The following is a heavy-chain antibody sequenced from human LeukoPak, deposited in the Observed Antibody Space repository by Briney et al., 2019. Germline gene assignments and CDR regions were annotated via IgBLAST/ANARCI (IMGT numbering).Heavy chain of an antibody. CDR2: IIPIFGTA. Sequence: GASVKVSCKASGGTFSSYAIGWVRQAPGQGLEWMGGIIPIFGTANYAQKFQGRVTITADESTSTAYMELSSLRSEDTAVYYCARPSIGLRFTSLDYWGQGTLVTVSS. V-gene: IGHV1-69*13. J-gene: IGHJ4*02. CDR3: ARPSIGLRFTSLDY. D-gene: IGHD5-12*01. CDR1: GGTFSSYA.